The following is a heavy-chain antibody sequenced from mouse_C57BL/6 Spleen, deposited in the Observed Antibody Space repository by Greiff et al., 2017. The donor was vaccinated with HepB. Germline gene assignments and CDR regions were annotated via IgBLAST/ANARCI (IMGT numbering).Heavy chain of an antibody. CDR2: IRLKSDNYAT. Sequence: EVKLMESGGGLVQPGGSMKLSCVASGFTFSNYWMNWVRQSPEKGLEWVAQIRLKSDNYATHYAESVKGRFTISRDDSKSSVYLQMNNLRAEDTGIYYCTGTYWGYAMDYWGQGTSVTVSS. CDR3: TGTYWGYAMDY. J-gene: IGHJ4*01. V-gene: IGHV6-3*01. D-gene: IGHD2-10*01. CDR1: GFTFSNYW.